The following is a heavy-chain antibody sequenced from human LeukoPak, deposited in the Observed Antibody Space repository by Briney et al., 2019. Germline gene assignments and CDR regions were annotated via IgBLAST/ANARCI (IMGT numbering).Heavy chain of an antibody. Sequence: ASVKVSCKVSGYTLTELSMHWVRPAPGKGLEWMGGFDPEDGETIYAQKFQGRVTMTEDTSTDTAYMELSSLRSEDTAVYYCATGRGIAAPFDYWGQGTLVTVSS. CDR1: GYTLTELS. CDR3: ATGRGIAAPFDY. V-gene: IGHV1-24*01. CDR2: FDPEDGET. J-gene: IGHJ4*02. D-gene: IGHD6-13*01.